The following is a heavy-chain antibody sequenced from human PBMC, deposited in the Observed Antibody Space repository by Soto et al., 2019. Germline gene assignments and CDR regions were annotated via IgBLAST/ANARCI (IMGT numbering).Heavy chain of an antibody. CDR1: GGSISSYY. Sequence: QVQLQESGPGLVKPSETLSLTCTVSGGSISSYYWSWIRQPPGKGLEWIGYIYYSGSTNYNPSLKSRVTISVDTSKNQSSLKLSSVTAADTAVYYCARVSYSSGWYDGGNWFDPWGQGTLVTVSS. D-gene: IGHD6-19*01. CDR3: ARVSYSSGWYDGGNWFDP. J-gene: IGHJ5*02. CDR2: IYYSGST. V-gene: IGHV4-59*01.